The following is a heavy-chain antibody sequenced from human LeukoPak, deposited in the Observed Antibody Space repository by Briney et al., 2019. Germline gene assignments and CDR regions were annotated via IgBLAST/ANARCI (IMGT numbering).Heavy chain of an antibody. V-gene: IGHV3-23*01. J-gene: IGHJ4*02. CDR3: AKRVTVTTKYFDS. Sequence: GGSLRLSCAASGFIFSAYAMSWVRQAPGQGLEWVSVIGTGGETHYADSVRGRFTISRNNFKNALYLQMNSLRAEDTAVYYCAKRVTVTTKYFDSWGQGALVTVSS. D-gene: IGHD4-17*01. CDR1: GFIFSAYA. CDR2: IGTGGET.